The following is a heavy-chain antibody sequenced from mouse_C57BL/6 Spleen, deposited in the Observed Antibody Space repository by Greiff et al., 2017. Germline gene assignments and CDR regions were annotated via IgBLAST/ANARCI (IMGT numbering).Heavy chain of an antibody. Sequence: QVQLKQPGAELVKPGASVKLSCKASGYTFTSYWMHWVKQRPGRGLEWIGRIDPNSGGTKYNEKFKSKATLTVDKPSSTAYMQLSSLTSEDSAVYYCARNMIYYDYDGFAYWGQGTLVTVSA. J-gene: IGHJ3*01. CDR1: GYTFTSYW. CDR2: IDPNSGGT. V-gene: IGHV1-72*01. D-gene: IGHD2-4*01. CDR3: ARNMIYYDYDGFAY.